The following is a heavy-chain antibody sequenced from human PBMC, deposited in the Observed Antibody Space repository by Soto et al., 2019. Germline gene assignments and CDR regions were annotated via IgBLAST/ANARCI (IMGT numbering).Heavy chain of an antibody. CDR1: GFTFSSYE. Sequence: GSLRLSCAASGFTFSSYEMNGVRQAPGKGLEWVSYISSSGSTIYYADSVKGRFTISRDNAKNSLYLQMNSLRAEDTAVYYCARDPNSGSSFDFDYWGQGTLVTVSS. J-gene: IGHJ4*02. D-gene: IGHD1-26*01. CDR2: ISSSGSTI. CDR3: ARDPNSGSSFDFDY. V-gene: IGHV3-48*03.